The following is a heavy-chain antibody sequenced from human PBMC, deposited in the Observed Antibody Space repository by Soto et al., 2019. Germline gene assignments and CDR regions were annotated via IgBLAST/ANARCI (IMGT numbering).Heavy chain of an antibody. D-gene: IGHD3-10*01. CDR2: TYYRSKWYN. CDR3: ARDDNTYYYGSGSSTYYYYYGMDV. Sequence: SQTLSLTCAISGDSVSSNSAAWNWIRQSPSRGLEWLGRTYYRSKWYNDYAVSVKSRITINPDTSKNQFSLQLNSVTPEDTAVYYCARDDNTYYYGSGSSTYYYYYGMDVWGQGTTVTVSS. CDR1: GDSVSSNSAA. V-gene: IGHV6-1*01. J-gene: IGHJ6*02.